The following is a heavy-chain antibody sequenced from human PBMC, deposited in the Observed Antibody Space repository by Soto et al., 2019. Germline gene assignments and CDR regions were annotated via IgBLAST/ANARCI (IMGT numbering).Heavy chain of an antibody. CDR2: IDPSDSYT. CDR1: GYRFTSYW. V-gene: IGHV5-10-1*01. D-gene: IGHD2-15*01. CDR3: ARHQYCSGGTCFTGVASDY. Sequence: GESLKISCEGSGYRFTSYWVNWVRQMPGKGLEWMGRIDPSDSYTSYSPSFQGHVTISVDKSISTAYLQWSSLKASDTAIYYCARHQYCSGGTCFTGVASDYWGQGTLVTVSS. J-gene: IGHJ4*02.